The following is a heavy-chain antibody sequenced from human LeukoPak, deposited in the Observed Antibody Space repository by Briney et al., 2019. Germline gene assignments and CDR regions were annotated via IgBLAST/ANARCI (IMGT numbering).Heavy chain of an antibody. V-gene: IGHV4-4*07. CDR2: IYTSGST. D-gene: IGHD3-22*01. J-gene: IGHJ3*02. CDR3: AREGPYYYDSSGYNAFDI. Sequence: SETLSLTCTVSGGSISSYYWSWIRQPAGKELEWIGRIYTSGSTNYNPSLKSRVTMSVDTSKNQFSLKLSSVTAADTAVYYCAREGPYYYDSSGYNAFDIWGQGTMVTVSS. CDR1: GGSISSYY.